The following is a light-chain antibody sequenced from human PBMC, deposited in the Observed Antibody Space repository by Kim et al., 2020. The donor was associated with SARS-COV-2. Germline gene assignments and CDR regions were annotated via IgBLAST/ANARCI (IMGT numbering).Light chain of an antibody. V-gene: IGKV1-9*01. CDR2: AAS. Sequence: DIQLTQSPSFLSASVGDRVTITCRASQGIRSYLAWYQQKPGKAPKLLIYAASTLQSGVPSRFSGSGSWTEFTLTISSLHPEDFATYYCLQHHSYPLAFVGGTKVDIK. J-gene: IGKJ4*01. CDR1: QGIRSY. CDR3: LQHHSYPLA.